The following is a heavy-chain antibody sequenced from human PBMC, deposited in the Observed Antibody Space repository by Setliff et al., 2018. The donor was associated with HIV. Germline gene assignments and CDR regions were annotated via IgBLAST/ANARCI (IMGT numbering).Heavy chain of an antibody. CDR3: ARYLPELTGRSFDP. V-gene: IGHV4-4*07. CDR1: GGSISGYF. CDR2: IYTSGST. J-gene: IGHJ5*02. Sequence: SETLSLTCNVSGGSISGYFWTWIRQPAGKGLEWIGRIYTSGSTNYNPSLKSRLIMSIATSKNQFSLRLTSVTAADTAGYYCARYLPELTGRSFDPWGQGIQVIVSS. D-gene: IGHD1-20*01.